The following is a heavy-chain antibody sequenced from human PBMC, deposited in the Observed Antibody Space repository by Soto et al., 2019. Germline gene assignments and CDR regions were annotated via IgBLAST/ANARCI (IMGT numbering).Heavy chain of an antibody. V-gene: IGHV4-59*08. D-gene: IGHD1-26*01. Sequence: QVQLQESGPGLVKPSETLSLTCTVSGGSISSYYWSWIRQPPGKGLEWIGCIYYSGSTNYNPSLKRRVTISVDTSKTQFSLKLSSVPAADPAVYYCARRWGAAVDYWGQGTLVTVSS. CDR3: ARRWGAAVDY. J-gene: IGHJ4*02. CDR1: GGSISSYY. CDR2: IYYSGST.